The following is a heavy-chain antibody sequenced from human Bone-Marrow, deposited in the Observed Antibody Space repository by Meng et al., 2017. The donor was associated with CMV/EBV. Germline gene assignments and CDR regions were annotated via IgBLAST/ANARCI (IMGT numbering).Heavy chain of an antibody. CDR2: IRYDGSYK. CDR3: AIVGATDLLHAFDI. D-gene: IGHD1-26*01. Sequence: GGSLRLSCAASGFTFSSYAMHWVRQAPGKGLEWVAFIRYDGSYKSYADSVKGRFTISRDNSKNTLYLQMNSLRAEDTAVYYCAIVGATDLLHAFDIWGQGTMVTVSS. J-gene: IGHJ3*02. CDR1: GFTFSSYA. V-gene: IGHV3-30*02.